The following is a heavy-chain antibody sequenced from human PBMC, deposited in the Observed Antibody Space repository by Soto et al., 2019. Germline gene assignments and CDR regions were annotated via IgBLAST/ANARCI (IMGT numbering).Heavy chain of an antibody. CDR1: GFTFSGYG. CDR3: ASPGYCTGGSCYFFLY. Sequence: QVQLVECGGGVVQPGKSLRLSCAASGFTFSGYGMHWVRQAPGKGLEWVAVIWYDGVNKYYVDSVKGRFTISRDNSKNTVHLQMNSLRAEDTAVYYCASPGYCTGGSCYFFLYWGQGTLVTVSS. D-gene: IGHD2-15*01. V-gene: IGHV3-33*01. J-gene: IGHJ4*02. CDR2: IWYDGVNK.